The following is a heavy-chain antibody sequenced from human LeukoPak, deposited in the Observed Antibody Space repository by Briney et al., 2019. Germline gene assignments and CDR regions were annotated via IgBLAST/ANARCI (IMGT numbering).Heavy chain of an antibody. J-gene: IGHJ4*02. D-gene: IGHD6-13*01. CDR1: GGSFSGYY. CDR3: ARAPRRSSSWYGPTIDY. V-gene: IGHV4-34*01. CDR2: INHSGST. Sequence: PSETLSLTCAVYGGSFSGYYWSWIRQPPGKGLEWIGEINHSGSTNYNPSLKSRVTIPVDTSKNQFSLKLSSVTAADTAVYYCARAPRRSSSWYGPTIDYWGQGTLVTVSS.